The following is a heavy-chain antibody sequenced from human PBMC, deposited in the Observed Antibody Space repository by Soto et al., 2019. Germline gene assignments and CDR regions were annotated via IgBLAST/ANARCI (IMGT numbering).Heavy chain of an antibody. V-gene: IGHV3-21*01. J-gene: IGHJ4*02. D-gene: IGHD1-26*01. CDR3: ARDNLVIGQYQPGY. CDR1: GFTFSSYS. CDR2: ISSSSSYI. Sequence: EVQLVESGGGLVKPGGSLRLSCAASGFTFSSYSMNWVRQAPGKGLEWVSSISSSSSYIYYADSVKGRFTISRDNAKNSLYLQMNSLRAEDTAVYYCARDNLVIGQYQPGYWGQGTLVTVSS.